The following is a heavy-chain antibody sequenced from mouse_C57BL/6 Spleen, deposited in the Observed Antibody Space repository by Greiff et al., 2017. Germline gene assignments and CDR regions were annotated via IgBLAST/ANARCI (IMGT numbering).Heavy chain of an antibody. V-gene: IGHV5-6*01. CDR3: ARHDYYSNYEGFAY. J-gene: IGHJ3*01. CDR1: GFTFSSYG. Sequence: EVQRVESGGDLVKPGGSLKLSCAASGFTFSSYGMSWVRQTPDKRLEWVATISRGGSYTYYPDSVKGRFTISRDNAKNTLYLQMSSLKSEDTAMYVCARHDYYSNYEGFAYWGQGTLVTVSA. D-gene: IGHD2-5*01. CDR2: ISRGGSYT.